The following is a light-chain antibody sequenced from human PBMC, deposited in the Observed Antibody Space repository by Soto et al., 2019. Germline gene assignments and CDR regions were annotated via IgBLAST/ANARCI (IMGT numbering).Light chain of an antibody. CDR2: DAS. CDR1: QSVSSY. Sequence: EIVLTQSPATLSLSPGERATLSCRASQSVSSYLAWYQQKPGQAPRLLIYDASNRATGIPARFSGNGSGTDFTLTISSLEPEDFAVYYCQQRSNWPITFGQGTRLENK. CDR3: QQRSNWPIT. J-gene: IGKJ5*01. V-gene: IGKV3-11*01.